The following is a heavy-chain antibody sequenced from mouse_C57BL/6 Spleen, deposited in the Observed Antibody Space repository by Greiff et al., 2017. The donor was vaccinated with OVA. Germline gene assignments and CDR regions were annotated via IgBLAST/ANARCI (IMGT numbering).Heavy chain of an antibody. CDR2: INPGSGGT. V-gene: IGHV1-54*01. J-gene: IGHJ2*01. CDR3: ARGGSSYEDY. Sequence: VQLQQSGAELVRPGTSVKVSCKASGYAFTNYLIEWVKQRPGQGLEWIGVINPGSGGTHYNEKCKGKATLPVDKSSSTAYMQLSSLTSEDSAVYFCARGGSSYEDYWGQGTTLTVSS. D-gene: IGHD1-1*01. CDR1: GYAFTNYL.